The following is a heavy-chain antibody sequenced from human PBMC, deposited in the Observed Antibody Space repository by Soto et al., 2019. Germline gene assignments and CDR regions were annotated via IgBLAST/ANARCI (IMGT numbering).Heavy chain of an antibody. CDR2: IRYDGSNQ. Sequence: GSLRLSCSASGFTFSTYGMHWVRQAPGKGLEWVAVIRYDGSNQYYADSVKGQFTISRDNSKNTLYMQMDSLRADDTAVYYCARDFTEGATYSGPSYYAMDVWGQGTKVTVYS. V-gene: IGHV3-33*01. CDR3: ARDFTEGATYSGPSYYAMDV. CDR1: GFTFSTYG. D-gene: IGHD1-26*01. J-gene: IGHJ6*02.